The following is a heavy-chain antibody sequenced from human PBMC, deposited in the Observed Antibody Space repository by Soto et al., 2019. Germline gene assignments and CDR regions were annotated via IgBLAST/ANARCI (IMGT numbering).Heavy chain of an antibody. D-gene: IGHD3-3*01. J-gene: IGHJ6*02. CDR2: ISAYNGNT. CDR3: ARDLRYDFWTDTYYGMDV. V-gene: IGHV1-18*01. CDR1: GYTFTSYG. Sequence: QVQLVQSGAEVKKPGASVKVSCKASGYTFTSYGISWVRQAPGQGLEWMGWISAYNGNTNYAQKLQGRVTMTTDTSTSTAYMELKSLRSDDTAVYYCARDLRYDFWTDTYYGMDVWGQGTTVTVSS.